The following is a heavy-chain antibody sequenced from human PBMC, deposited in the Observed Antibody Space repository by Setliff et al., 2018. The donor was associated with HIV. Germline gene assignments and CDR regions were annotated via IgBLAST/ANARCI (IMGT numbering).Heavy chain of an antibody. J-gene: IGHJ4*02. CDR1: GGPFSSSSYY. CDR3: ARQVTVVGYFETAAGSFNY. CDR2: LRPSGNT. V-gene: IGHV4-39*01. Sequence: PSETLSLTCTVSGGPFSSSSYYWGWIRQPPGKGLEWIGSLRPSGNTYYNPSLKSRVTISVDTSKNQFSLNLSSVTAADTAVYYCARQVTVVGYFETAAGSFNYWGPGTLVTVSS. D-gene: IGHD2-21*01.